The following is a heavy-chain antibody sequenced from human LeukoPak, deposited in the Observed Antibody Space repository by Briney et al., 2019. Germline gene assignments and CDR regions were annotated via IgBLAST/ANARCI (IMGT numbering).Heavy chain of an antibody. D-gene: IGHD3-10*01. CDR3: AKDYSKTSYYGSGTYYRPNWFDP. CDR1: GFTFRNYG. J-gene: IGHJ5*02. Sequence: GGSLRLSCVASGFTFRNYGMHWVRQAPGKGLEWVAFKRYDGTNEDYADSVKGRFTISRDNSKNTVSLQMNSLRTDDTAVYYCAKDYSKTSYYGSGTYYRPNWFDPWGQGTLVTVSS. V-gene: IGHV3-30*02. CDR2: KRYDGTNE.